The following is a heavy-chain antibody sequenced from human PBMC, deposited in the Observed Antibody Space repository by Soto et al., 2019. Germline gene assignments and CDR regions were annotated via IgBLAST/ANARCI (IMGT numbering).Heavy chain of an antibody. CDR1: SGSISSINW. CDR3: ARVSSDYGDYARGAYYSTDV. V-gene: IGHV4-4*02. Sequence: PSETLSLTCAVSSGSISSINWWSWVRQPPGKGLEWIGEIYHSGSTNYNPSLKSRVTISVDKSKNQFSLKLSSVTAADTAVYYCARVSSDYGDYARGAYYSTDVWGKGPTVTVSS. J-gene: IGHJ6*03. D-gene: IGHD4-17*01. CDR2: IYHSGST.